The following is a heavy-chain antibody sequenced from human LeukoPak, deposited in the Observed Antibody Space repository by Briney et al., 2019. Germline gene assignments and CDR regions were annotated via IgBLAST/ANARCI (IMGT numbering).Heavy chain of an antibody. V-gene: IGHV3-30*18. CDR3: AKDEAPLWFGEGMDV. D-gene: IGHD3-10*01. J-gene: IGHJ6*02. CDR2: TPYDGSNT. Sequence: RGSLRLSCAAYAFTFSSYGMHWVRQAPGMGLEWVAVTPYDGSNTYYTDSVKGRFTLSRDNSKHTLYLHMNSLRAEDTALYYCAKDEAPLWFGEGMDVWGQGTTVTVSS. CDR1: AFTFSSYG.